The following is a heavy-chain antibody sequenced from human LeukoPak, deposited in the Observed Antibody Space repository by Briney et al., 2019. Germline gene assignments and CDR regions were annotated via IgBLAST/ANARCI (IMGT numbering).Heavy chain of an antibody. CDR3: ARDLVLLGY. D-gene: IGHD3-10*01. Sequence: ALVKVSCKASGYTFTGYYMHWVRQAPGQGLEWMGWINPNSGGTNYAQKFQGRVTMTRDTPISTAYMGLSRLRSDDTAVYYCARDLVLLGYWGQGTLVTVSS. V-gene: IGHV1-2*02. CDR2: INPNSGGT. CDR1: GYTFTGYY. J-gene: IGHJ4*02.